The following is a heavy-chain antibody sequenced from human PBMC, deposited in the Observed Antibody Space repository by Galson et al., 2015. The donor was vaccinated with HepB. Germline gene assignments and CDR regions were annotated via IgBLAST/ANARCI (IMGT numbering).Heavy chain of an antibody. CDR2: TYYRSKWYN. J-gene: IGHJ4*02. D-gene: IGHD3-10*01. CDR3: AREWFGEFSWLGS. CDR1: GDSVSSNSAA. V-gene: IGHV6-1*01. Sequence: CAISGDSVSSNSAAWNWIRQSPSRGLEWLGRTYYRSKWYNAYAVSVKSRITINPDTSKNQFSLQLNSVTPDDTAGYYCAREWFGEFSWLGSWGQRTLVTVSS.